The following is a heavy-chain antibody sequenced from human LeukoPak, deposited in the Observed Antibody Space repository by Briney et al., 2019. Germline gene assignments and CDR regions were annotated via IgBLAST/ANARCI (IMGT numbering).Heavy chain of an antibody. CDR3: ARDTSGWYFNL. D-gene: IGHD6-19*01. CDR1: GVSISNYY. Sequence: SETLSLTCTVSGVSISNYYWTWIRQPPGKGLEWIAYIFYSGNTKYNPSLKSRATMSVDTSKNQFSLKLTSVTAADTAVYYCARDTSGWYFNLWGRGTLVTVSS. J-gene: IGHJ2*01. V-gene: IGHV4-59*01. CDR2: IFYSGNT.